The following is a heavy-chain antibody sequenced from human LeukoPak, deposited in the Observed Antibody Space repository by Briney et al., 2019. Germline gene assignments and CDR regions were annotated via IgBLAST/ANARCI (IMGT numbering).Heavy chain of an antibody. J-gene: IGHJ5*02. CDR3: ARDRKQWPNWFDP. D-gene: IGHD6-19*01. CDR2: MKGDGSDN. CDR1: GFTFSSYA. V-gene: IGHV3-7*01. Sequence: GGSLRLSCAASGFTFSSYAMSWVRQSPGKGLKWVANMKGDGSDNYYVESVKGRFTISRDNAKNSLYLQMNNLRVEDTAVYYCARDRKQWPNWFDPWGQGTLVTVSS.